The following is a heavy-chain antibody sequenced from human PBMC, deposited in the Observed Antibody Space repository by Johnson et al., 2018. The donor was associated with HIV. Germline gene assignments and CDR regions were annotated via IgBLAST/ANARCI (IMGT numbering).Heavy chain of an antibody. Sequence: QVQLVESGGGVVQTGGSLRLSCAASGFTFSSYGMHWVRQAPGKGLEWVAFIRYDGSNKYYADSVKGRFTISRDNSKNTLYLQMNSLRAEDTAVYYCAREGTVSYGGAFDIWGQGTMVTVSS. CDR2: IRYDGSNK. D-gene: IGHD4-17*01. CDR1: GFTFSSYG. CDR3: AREGTVSYGGAFDI. J-gene: IGHJ3*02. V-gene: IGHV3-30*02.